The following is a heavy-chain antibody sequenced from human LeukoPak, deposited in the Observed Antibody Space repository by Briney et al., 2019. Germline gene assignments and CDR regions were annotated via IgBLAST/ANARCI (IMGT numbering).Heavy chain of an antibody. Sequence: PGGSLRLSCAASGFTFSSNAMSWVRQAPGKGLEWVSAVSASADSTYYADSVKGRFTISRDNSRNMVYLQMNSLRAEDTAIYYCAKASPYYDVLTGYYYYFDYWGQGTLVTVSS. CDR1: GFTFSSNA. V-gene: IGHV3-23*01. CDR2: VSASADST. CDR3: AKASPYYDVLTGYYYYFDY. J-gene: IGHJ4*02. D-gene: IGHD3-9*01.